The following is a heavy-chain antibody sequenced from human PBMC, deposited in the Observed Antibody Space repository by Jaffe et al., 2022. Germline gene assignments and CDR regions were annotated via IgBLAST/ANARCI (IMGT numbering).Heavy chain of an antibody. CDR1: GGSISSSSYY. Sequence: QLQLQESGPGLVKPSETLSLTCTVSGGSISSSSYYWGWIRQPPGKGLEWIGSIYYSGSTYYNPSLKSRVTISVDTSKNQFSLKLSSVTAADTAVYYCARHQTTVTIFDYWGQGTLVTVSS. J-gene: IGHJ4*02. CDR3: ARHQTTVTIFDY. D-gene: IGHD4-17*01. CDR2: IYYSGST. V-gene: IGHV4-39*01.